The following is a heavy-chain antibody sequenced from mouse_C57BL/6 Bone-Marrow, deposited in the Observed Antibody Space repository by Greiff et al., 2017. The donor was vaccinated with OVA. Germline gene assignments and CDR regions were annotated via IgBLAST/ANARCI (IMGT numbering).Heavy chain of an antibody. Sequence: QVQLKQSGPELVKPGASVKLSCKASGYTFTSYDINWVKQRPGQGLEWIGWIYPRDGSTKYNEKFKGKATLTVDTSSSTAYMELHSLTSEDSAVYFCARDYGSSYRRYFDYWGQGTTLTVSS. V-gene: IGHV1-85*01. CDR3: ARDYGSSYRRYFDY. CDR1: GYTFTSYD. CDR2: IYPRDGST. J-gene: IGHJ2*01. D-gene: IGHD1-1*01.